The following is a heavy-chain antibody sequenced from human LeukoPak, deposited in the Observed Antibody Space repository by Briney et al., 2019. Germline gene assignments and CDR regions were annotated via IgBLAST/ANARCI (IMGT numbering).Heavy chain of an antibody. Sequence: GGSLRLSCAASGFTFSSYAMSWVRQAPGKGLEWVSAISGSGGSTYYADSVKGRFNISRDNSKNTLYLQRNSLRAEDTAVYYCAKGPWEYDILTGYYPFDYWGQGTLVTVSS. CDR3: AKGPWEYDILTGYYPFDY. CDR2: ISGSGGST. V-gene: IGHV3-23*01. CDR1: GFTFSSYA. D-gene: IGHD3-9*01. J-gene: IGHJ4*02.